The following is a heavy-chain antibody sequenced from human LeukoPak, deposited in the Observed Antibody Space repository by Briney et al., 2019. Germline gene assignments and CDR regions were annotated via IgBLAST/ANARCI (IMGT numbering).Heavy chain of an antibody. CDR1: GGSISSSSYY. J-gene: IGHJ6*03. CDR3: ARVEEGYGSGRRENYYYYYMDV. V-gene: IGHV4-39*07. CDR2: IHYSGST. Sequence: PSETLSLTCTVSGGSISSSSYYWGWIRQPPGKGLEWIGYIHYSGSTNYNPSLKSRVTISVDTSKNQFSLKLNSVTAADTAVYYCARVEEGYGSGRRENYYYYYMDVWGKGTTVTISS. D-gene: IGHD3-10*01.